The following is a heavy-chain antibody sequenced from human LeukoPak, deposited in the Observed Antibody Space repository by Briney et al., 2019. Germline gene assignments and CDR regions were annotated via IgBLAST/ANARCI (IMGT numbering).Heavy chain of an antibody. J-gene: IGHJ4*02. V-gene: IGHV3-9*01. D-gene: IGHD5-12*01. CDR1: GFTFDDYA. CDR2: INWNSGSI. CDR3: AKGRGGYDPRYYFDY. Sequence: PGGSLRLSCAASGFTFDDYAMHWVRQAPGKGLEWVSSINWNSGSIGYADSVKGQFTISRDNAKNSLYLQMNSLRAEDTALYYCAKGRGGYDPRYYFDYWGQGTLVTVSS.